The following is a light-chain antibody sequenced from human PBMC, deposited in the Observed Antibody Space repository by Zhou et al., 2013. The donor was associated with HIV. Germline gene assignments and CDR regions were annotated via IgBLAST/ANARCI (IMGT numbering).Light chain of an antibody. CDR2: AAS. J-gene: IGKJ2*01. CDR3: QQSYSTPYT. CDR1: QTISTY. Sequence: DIQMTQSPSSLSASVGDRVTITCRASQTISTYLNWYQQKPGKAPKPLIYAASSLQGGVPSRFSGSGSGTDFTLTISSLQPEDFATYYCQQSYSTPYTFGQGTKLEIK. V-gene: IGKV1-39*01.